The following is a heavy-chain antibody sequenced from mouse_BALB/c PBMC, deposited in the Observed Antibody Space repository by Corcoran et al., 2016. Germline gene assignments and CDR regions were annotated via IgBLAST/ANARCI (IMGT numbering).Heavy chain of an antibody. J-gene: IGHJ3*01. V-gene: IGHV9-1*02. Sequence: QIQLVQSGPELKKPGETVKISCKASGYTFTNYGMNWVKQAPGKDLKWMGWINTFTGEATYADDFKGRFAFSLETSASTAYLQINNLKNEDMATYFCTRDPAWFAYWGQGTLVTVSA. CDR2: INTFTGEA. CDR3: TRDPAWFAY. CDR1: GYTFTNYG.